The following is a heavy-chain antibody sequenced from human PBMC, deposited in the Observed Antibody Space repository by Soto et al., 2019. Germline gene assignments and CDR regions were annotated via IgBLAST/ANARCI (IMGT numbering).Heavy chain of an antibody. CDR2: MNPNSGNK. V-gene: IGHV1-8*01. D-gene: IGHD4-17*01. CDR3: AGGSYGDTFDY. CDR1: GYTFTSYD. J-gene: IGHJ4*02. Sequence: QVQLVQSGAEVKKPGASVKVSCKAAGYTFTSYDINWVRQATRQGLEWMGWMNPNSGNKGYAQKFQGRVTMTSNTSISKAYMELSSMRSEDTAVYYCAGGSYGDTFDYWGQGTLVADS.